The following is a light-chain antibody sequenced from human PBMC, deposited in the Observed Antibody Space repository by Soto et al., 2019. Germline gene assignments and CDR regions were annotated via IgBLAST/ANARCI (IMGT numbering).Light chain of an antibody. Sequence: ETVLTQSPASLSLSPGDRATLSCRAGQSVSDYVAWSQKRPGQAPRLLIYAASNRATGVPAKCSGSWSGTEFTLTISSMQSEDFAFDYCQQYNNWITFGQGTRLEIK. J-gene: IGKJ5*01. CDR3: QQYNNWIT. V-gene: IGKV3-15*01. CDR2: AAS. CDR1: QSVSDY.